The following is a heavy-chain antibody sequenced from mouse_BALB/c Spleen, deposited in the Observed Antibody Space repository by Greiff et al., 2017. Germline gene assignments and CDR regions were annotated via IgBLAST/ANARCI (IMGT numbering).Heavy chain of an antibody. CDR3: TRGGYYAMDY. V-gene: IGHV1S22*01. J-gene: IGHJ4*01. CDR1: GYTFTSYW. Sequence: LKQPGSELVRPGASVKLSCKASGYTFTSYWMHWVKQRHGQGLEWIGNIYPGSGSTNYDEKFKSKGTLTVDTSSSTAYMHLSSLTSEDSAVYYCTRGGYYAMDYGGQGTSVTVAS. CDR2: IYPGSGST.